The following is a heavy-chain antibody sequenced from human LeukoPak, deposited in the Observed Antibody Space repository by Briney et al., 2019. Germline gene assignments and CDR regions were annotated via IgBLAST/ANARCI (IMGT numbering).Heavy chain of an antibody. Sequence: LTGGSLRLSCAASGFTFSNYWVHWVRQTPGKGLVWVSRINRDGSTTKYADSVKGRFTVSRENAKNTLNLQMNSLRAEDTAVYYCARDKKSGESSEIDYWGQGTLVTVSS. CDR3: ARDKKSGESSEIDY. D-gene: IGHD3-10*01. J-gene: IGHJ4*02. CDR2: INRDGSTT. CDR1: GFTFSNYW. V-gene: IGHV3-74*03.